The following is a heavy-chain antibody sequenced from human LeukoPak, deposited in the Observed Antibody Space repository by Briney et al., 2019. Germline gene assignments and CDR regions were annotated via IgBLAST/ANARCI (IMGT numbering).Heavy chain of an antibody. V-gene: IGHV4-59*01. Sequence: PSETLSLTCTVSGGSISSYYWSWIRQPPGKGLEWIGYIYYSGSTNYNPSLKSRVTISVDTSKNQFSLKLSSVTAADTAVYYCAMGFAVYYFDYWGLGTLVTVSS. CDR1: GGSISSYY. CDR2: IYYSGST. CDR3: AMGFAVYYFDY. J-gene: IGHJ4*02.